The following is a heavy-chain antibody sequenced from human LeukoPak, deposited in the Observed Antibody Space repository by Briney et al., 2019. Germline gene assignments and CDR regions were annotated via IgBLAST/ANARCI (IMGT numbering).Heavy chain of an antibody. Sequence: SETLSLTCTVSGGSISSYYWSWIRQPPGKGLEWIGYIYYSGSTNYNPSLKSRVTISVDTSKNQFSLNLSSVTAADTAVYYCARGVREKNRGFLLYYYYYYMDVWGKGTTVAISS. V-gene: IGHV4-59*01. CDR1: GGSISSYY. D-gene: IGHD3-10*01. J-gene: IGHJ6*03. CDR2: IYYSGST. CDR3: ARGVREKNRGFLLYYYYYYMDV.